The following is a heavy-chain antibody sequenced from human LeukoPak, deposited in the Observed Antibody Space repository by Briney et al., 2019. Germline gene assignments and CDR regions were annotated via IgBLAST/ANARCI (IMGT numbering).Heavy chain of an antibody. CDR3: ARAQKPRYSYGYSGSAFDI. Sequence: GGSLRLSCAASGFTFSSYRMSWVRQAPGKGLEWVANIKQDGSEKYYVDSVKGRFTISRDNAKNSLYLQMNSLRAEDTAVYYCARAQKPRYSYGYSGSAFDIWGQGTMVTVSS. V-gene: IGHV3-7*03. D-gene: IGHD5-18*01. CDR2: IKQDGSEK. J-gene: IGHJ3*02. CDR1: GFTFSSYR.